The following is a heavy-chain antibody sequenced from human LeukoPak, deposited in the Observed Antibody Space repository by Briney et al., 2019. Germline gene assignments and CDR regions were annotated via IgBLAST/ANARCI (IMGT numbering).Heavy chain of an antibody. Sequence: KPSETLSLTCTVSGGSISTYYWSWIRQPPGKGLEWIGYIYTTEGTNYNPSLESRVTISVDTSKNQFSLMLSSVTAADTAFYYCARRRTTGTTGYFDYWGQGILVTVSS. J-gene: IGHJ4*02. CDR3: ARRRTTGTTGYFDY. CDR1: GGSISTYY. CDR2: IYTTEGT. V-gene: IGHV4-4*09. D-gene: IGHD1-1*01.